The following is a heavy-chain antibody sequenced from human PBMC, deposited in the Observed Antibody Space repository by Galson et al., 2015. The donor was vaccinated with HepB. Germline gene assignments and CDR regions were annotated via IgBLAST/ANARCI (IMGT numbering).Heavy chain of an antibody. CDR2: ISYDGTFK. V-gene: IGHV3-30*04. Sequence: SLRLSCAASFTFSGYAMHWVRQAPGKGLEWVALISYDGTFKNYGDSVTGRFTVSRDNFKNTLYLQMNSLRPEDTAVYYCAREGSPQTSSWYAFEVWGQGTMVTVSP. J-gene: IGHJ3*01. D-gene: IGHD6-13*01. CDR3: AREGSPQTSSWYAFEV. CDR1: FTFSGYA.